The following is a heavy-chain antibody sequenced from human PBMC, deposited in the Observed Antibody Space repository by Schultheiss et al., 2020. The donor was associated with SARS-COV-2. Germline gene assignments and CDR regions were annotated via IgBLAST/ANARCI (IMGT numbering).Heavy chain of an antibody. D-gene: IGHD1-26*01. J-gene: IGHJ4*02. CDR1: GFTFGDYA. CDR2: ISGSGGST. Sequence: GESLKISCTASGFTFGDYAMSWFRQAPGKGLEWVSAISGSGGSTYYADSVKGRFTISRDNSKNTLYLQMNSLRAEDTAVYYCAKGVLGVGANYWGQGTLVTVSS. V-gene: IGHV3-23*01. CDR3: AKGVLGVGANY.